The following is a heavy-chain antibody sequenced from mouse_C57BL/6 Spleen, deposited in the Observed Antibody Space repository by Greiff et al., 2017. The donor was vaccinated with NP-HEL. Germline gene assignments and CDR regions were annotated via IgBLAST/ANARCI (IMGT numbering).Heavy chain of an antibody. CDR3: ASIPTTRMDY. Sequence: EVKLVESGPGLVKPSQSLSLTCSVTGYSITSGYYWNWIRQFPGNKLEWMGYISYDGSNNYNPSLKNRISITRDTSKNQFFLKLNSVTTEDTATYYCASIPTTRMDYWGQGTSVTVSS. CDR1: GYSITSGYY. CDR2: ISYDGSN. D-gene: IGHD2-10*01. V-gene: IGHV3-6*01. J-gene: IGHJ4*01.